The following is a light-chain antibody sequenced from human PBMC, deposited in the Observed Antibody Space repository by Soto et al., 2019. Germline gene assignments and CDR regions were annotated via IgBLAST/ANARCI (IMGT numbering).Light chain of an antibody. CDR2: INYDGTH. Sequence: QPVLTQSPSASASLGASVKLTRTLSSGYSTYAIAWHQQQSEKGPRFLMKINYDGTHSKGDGFFDRFSGSSSGAERHLTISSLQSEDEADYYCQSLGTGIQVFGGGTKVTVL. CDR3: QSLGTGIQV. V-gene: IGLV4-69*01. CDR1: SGYSTYA. J-gene: IGLJ3*02.